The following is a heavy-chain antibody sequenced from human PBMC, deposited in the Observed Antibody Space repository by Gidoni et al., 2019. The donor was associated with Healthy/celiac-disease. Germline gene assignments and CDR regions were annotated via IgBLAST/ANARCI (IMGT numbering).Heavy chain of an antibody. CDR3: ARRSTYYYDSSGYSRRAFDI. J-gene: IGHJ3*02. D-gene: IGHD3-22*01. V-gene: IGHV4-34*01. Sequence: QVQLQQWGAGLLKPSETLSLTCAVYGGSFRGYYWSWIRQPPGKGLEWIGEINHSGSTNYNPSLKSRVTISVDTSKNQFSLKLSSVTAADTAVYYCARRSTYYYDSSGYSRRAFDIWGQGTMVTVSS. CDR1: GGSFRGYY. CDR2: INHSGST.